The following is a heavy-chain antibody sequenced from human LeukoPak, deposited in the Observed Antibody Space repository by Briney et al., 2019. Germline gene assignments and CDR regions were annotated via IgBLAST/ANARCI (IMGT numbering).Heavy chain of an antibody. D-gene: IGHD2-15*01. CDR3: AKDQTMWYPTPQFDY. V-gene: IGHV3-30*02. Sequence: GGSLRLSCAASGFTFSSYGMHWVRQAPGKGLEWVAFIRYDGSNKYYADSVKGRFTISRDNSKNTLYLQMNSLRAEDTAVYYCAKDQTMWYPTPQFDYWGQGTLVTVSS. CDR1: GFTFSSYG. J-gene: IGHJ4*02. CDR2: IRYDGSNK.